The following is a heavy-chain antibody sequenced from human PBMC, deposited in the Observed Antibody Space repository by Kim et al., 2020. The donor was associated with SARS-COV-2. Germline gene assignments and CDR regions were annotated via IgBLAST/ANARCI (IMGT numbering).Heavy chain of an antibody. V-gene: IGHV4-39*01. J-gene: IGHJ4*02. CDR1: GGSISSSSYY. CDR2: IYYSGST. CDR3: ARYSSSWDY. D-gene: IGHD6-13*01. Sequence: SETLSLTCTVSGGSISSSSYYWGWIRQPPGKGLEWIGSIYYSGSTYYNPSLKSRVTISVDTSKNQFSLKLSSVTAADTAVYYCARYSSSWDYWGQGTLVTVSS.